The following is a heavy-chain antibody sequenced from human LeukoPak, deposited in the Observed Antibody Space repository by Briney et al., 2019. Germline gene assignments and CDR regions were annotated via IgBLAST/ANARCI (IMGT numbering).Heavy chain of an antibody. CDR1: GYTFTSYG. CDR3: ARASTPYSSGWYFDN. J-gene: IGHJ4*02. Sequence: ASVKVSCKASGYTFTSYGISWVREAPGQGLEWMGWISAYNGNTNYAQKLQGGVTMTTDTSTSTAYMELRSLRSDDTAVYYCARASTPYSSGWYFDNWGQGTLVTVSS. V-gene: IGHV1-18*01. D-gene: IGHD6-19*01. CDR2: ISAYNGNT.